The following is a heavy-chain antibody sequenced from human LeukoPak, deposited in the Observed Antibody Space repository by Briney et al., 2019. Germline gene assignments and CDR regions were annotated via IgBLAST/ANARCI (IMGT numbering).Heavy chain of an antibody. CDR3: ARDHMDPATFDY. D-gene: IGHD5-18*01. CDR2: IYYSGST. Sequence: SSETLSLTCTVSGGSISNYYWGWIRQPLGEGLEWIGSIYYSGSTYYNPSLKSRVTISVDTSKNQFSLKLSSVTAADTAVYYCARDHMDPATFDYWGQGTLVTVSS. J-gene: IGHJ4*02. CDR1: GGSISNYY. V-gene: IGHV4-39*07.